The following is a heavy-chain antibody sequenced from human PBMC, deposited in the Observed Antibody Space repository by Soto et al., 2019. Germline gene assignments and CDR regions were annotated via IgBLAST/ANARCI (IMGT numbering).Heavy chain of an antibody. Sequence: GGSLRLSCAASGFTFSSYAMSWVRQAPGKGLEWVSAISGSGGSTYYADSVKGRFTISRDNSKNTLYLQMNSLRAEDTAVYYCATGTALYYDYGMDVCGQGTTVTVCS. D-gene: IGHD1-1*01. V-gene: IGHV3-23*01. CDR3: ATGTALYYDYGMDV. CDR1: GFTFSSYA. J-gene: IGHJ6*02. CDR2: ISGSGGST.